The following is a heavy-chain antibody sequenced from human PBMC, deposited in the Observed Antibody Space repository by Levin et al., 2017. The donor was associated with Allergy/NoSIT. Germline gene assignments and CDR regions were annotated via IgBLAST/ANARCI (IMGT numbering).Heavy chain of an antibody. CDR2: ISYSGSI. J-gene: IGHJ6*03. Sequence: SETLSLTCAVSGGSISSSTTYYWGWIRQPPGKGLEWVGSISYSGSIYSNPSLKSRVTLSVDTSKNQFSLTLNSVTAADTGVYYCARSILIRAYYYYSYMDVWGKGATVTVSS. CDR1: GGSISSSTTYY. V-gene: IGHV4-39*01. D-gene: IGHD3-3*02. CDR3: ARSILIRAYYYYSYMDV.